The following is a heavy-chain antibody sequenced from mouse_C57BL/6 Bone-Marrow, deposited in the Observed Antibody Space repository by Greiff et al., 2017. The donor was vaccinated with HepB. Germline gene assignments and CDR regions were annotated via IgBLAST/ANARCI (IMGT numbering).Heavy chain of an antibody. D-gene: IGHD4-1*01. CDR2: ISDGGSYT. CDR1: GFTFSSYA. CDR3: ARDQGTGTYFDV. Sequence: EVKLEESGGGLVKPGGSLKLSCAASGFTFSSYAMSWVRQTPEKRLEWVATISDGGSYTYYPDNVKGRFTISRDNAKNNLYLQMSHLKSEDTAMYYCARDQGTGTYFDVWGTGTTVTVSS. V-gene: IGHV5-4*01. J-gene: IGHJ1*03.